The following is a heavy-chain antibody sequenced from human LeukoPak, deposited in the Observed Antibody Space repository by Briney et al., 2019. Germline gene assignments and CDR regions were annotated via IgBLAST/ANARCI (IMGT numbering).Heavy chain of an antibody. V-gene: IGHV7-4-1*02. CDR2: INTNTGNP. D-gene: IGHD2-2*01. J-gene: IGHJ5*02. CDR3: ARDWCSSTSCLNYNWFDP. Sequence: GASVKVSCKASGYTSTSYAMNWVRQAPGQGLEWMGWINTNTGNPTYAQGFTGRFVFSLDTSVSTAYLQISSLKAEDTAVYYCARDWCSSTSCLNYNWFDPWGQGTLVTVSS. CDR1: GYTSTSYA.